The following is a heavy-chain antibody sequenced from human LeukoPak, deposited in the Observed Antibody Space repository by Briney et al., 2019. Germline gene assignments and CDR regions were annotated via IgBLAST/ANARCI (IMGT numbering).Heavy chain of an antibody. J-gene: IGHJ4*02. Sequence: SETLSLTCTVSGYSISSGYYWGWIRQPPGKGLEWIGSIYHSGSTYSNPSLKSRVTISVDTSKNQFSLKLSSVTAADTAVYYCARGPGGSSSSDFDYWGQGTLVTVSS. D-gene: IGHD6-6*01. CDR2: IYHSGST. CDR1: GYSISSGYY. V-gene: IGHV4-38-2*02. CDR3: ARGPGGSSSSDFDY.